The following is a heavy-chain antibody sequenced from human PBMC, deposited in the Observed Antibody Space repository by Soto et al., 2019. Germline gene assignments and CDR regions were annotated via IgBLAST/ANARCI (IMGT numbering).Heavy chain of an antibody. D-gene: IGHD2-8*01. CDR3: AKGRELMVYAIWFDP. CDR2: ISGSGGST. CDR1: GFTFSSYA. J-gene: IGHJ5*02. Sequence: SGGSLRLSCAASGFTFSSYAMSWVRQAPGKGLEWVSAISGSGGSTYYADSVKGRFTISRDNSKNTLYLQMNSLRAEDTAVYYCAKGRELMVYAIWFDPWGQGTLVTVSS. V-gene: IGHV3-23*01.